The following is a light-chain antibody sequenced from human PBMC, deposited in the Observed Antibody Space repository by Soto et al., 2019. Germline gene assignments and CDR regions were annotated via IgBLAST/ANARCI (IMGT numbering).Light chain of an antibody. V-gene: IGLV1-44*01. J-gene: IGLJ1*01. Sequence: QSALTQPPSASGTPGQRVTISCSGSTSNIGSNTVNWYQLLPGTAPKLLIYINSQRPSGVPDRFSGSKSGTSASLVISGLQSEDEADYCCAAWDDSLNGYVFGTGTKVTV. CDR1: TSNIGSNT. CDR3: AAWDDSLNGYV. CDR2: INS.